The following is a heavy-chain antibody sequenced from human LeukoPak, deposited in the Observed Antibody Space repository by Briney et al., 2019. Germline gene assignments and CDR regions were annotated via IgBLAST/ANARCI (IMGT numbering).Heavy chain of an antibody. D-gene: IGHD2-2*01. CDR3: ARHGPLGYCSSTSCYEAWFDP. V-gene: IGHV4-39*01. CDR2: IYYSGST. CDR1: GGSISSSSYY. Sequence: SETLSLTCTVFGGSISSSSYYWGWIRQPPGKGLEWIGSIYYSGSTYYNPSLKSRVTISVDTSKNQFSLKLSSVTAADTAVYYCARHGPLGYCSSTSCYEAWFDPWGQGTLVTVSS. J-gene: IGHJ5*02.